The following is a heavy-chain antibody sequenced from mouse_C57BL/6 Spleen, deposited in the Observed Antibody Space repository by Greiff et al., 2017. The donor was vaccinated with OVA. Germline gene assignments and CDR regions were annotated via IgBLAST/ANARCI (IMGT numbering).Heavy chain of an antibody. D-gene: IGHD3-2*02. J-gene: IGHJ3*01. CDR1: GYTFTSYW. V-gene: IGHV1-55*01. CDR2: IYPGSGST. Sequence: VQLQQPGAELVKPGASVKMSCKASGYTFTSYWITWVKQGPGQGLEWIGDIYPGSGSTNYNEKFKSKATLTVDTSSSTAYMQLSSLTSEDSAVYYCARGLDSSGTGFAYWGQGTLVTVSA. CDR3: ARGLDSSGTGFAY.